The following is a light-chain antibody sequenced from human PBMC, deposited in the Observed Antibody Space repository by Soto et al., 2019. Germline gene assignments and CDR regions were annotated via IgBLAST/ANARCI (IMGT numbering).Light chain of an antibody. V-gene: IGLV1-40*01. CDR1: SSNFGAGYA. CDR3: QSYDSSLIVSKV. J-gene: IGLJ1*01. CDR2: ANS. Sequence: QSVLTQPPSVSGAPGQRVTISCSGSSSNFGAGYAVQWYQQLPGTAPKLLIYANSARPSGVPDRFSGSKSGTSASLAITGLQAEDEADYYCQSYDSSLIVSKVFGTGTKVTVL.